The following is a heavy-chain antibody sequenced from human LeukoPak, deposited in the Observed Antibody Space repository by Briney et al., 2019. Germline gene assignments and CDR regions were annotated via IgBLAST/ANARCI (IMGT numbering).Heavy chain of an antibody. CDR3: AKARSGSSHFDY. CDR1: GFTFSNYA. CDR2: ISVNGGNT. Sequence: PGGSLRLSCAATGFTFSNYAMSWVRQAPGKGLEWVSAISVNGGNTYYADSVKGRFTISRDNSNNTLYLQMNSLRAEDTAAYYCAKARSGSSHFDYWGQGTLVTVSS. D-gene: IGHD6-19*01. V-gene: IGHV3-23*01. J-gene: IGHJ4*02.